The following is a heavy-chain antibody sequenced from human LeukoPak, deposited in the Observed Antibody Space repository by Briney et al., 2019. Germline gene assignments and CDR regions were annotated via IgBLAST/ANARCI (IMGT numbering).Heavy chain of an antibody. J-gene: IGHJ4*02. V-gene: IGHV1-69*13. CDR3: ARDRPYTGGWRGFDY. CDR2: IIPMFGIA. CDR1: GGTFSRYA. D-gene: IGHD6-19*01. Sequence: SVKVSCKASGGTFSRYAISWVRQPPGQGLEWMGGIIPMFGIANYAQKFQGRVTITADESTSTAYMELSSLRSEDTAVYYCARDRPYTGGWRGFDYWGQGTLVTVSS.